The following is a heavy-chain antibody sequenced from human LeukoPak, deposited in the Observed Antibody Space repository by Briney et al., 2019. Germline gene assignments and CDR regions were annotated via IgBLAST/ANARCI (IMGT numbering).Heavy chain of an antibody. CDR1: GGSISSSSYY. V-gene: IGHV4-39*07. J-gene: IGHJ4*02. CDR3: ARGYKKIAFLTAVAGTGSYYFDY. Sequence: PSETLSLTCTVSGGSISSSSYYWGWIRQPPGKGLEWIGNIYYSGSTNYNPSLKSRVTISVDTSKNQFSLKLSSVTAADTAVSYCARGYKKIAFLTAVAGTGSYYFDYWGQGTLVTVSS. D-gene: IGHD6-19*01. CDR2: IYYSGST.